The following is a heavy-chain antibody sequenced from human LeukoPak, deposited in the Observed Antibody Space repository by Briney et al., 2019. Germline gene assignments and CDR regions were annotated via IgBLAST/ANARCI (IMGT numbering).Heavy chain of an antibody. CDR2: INPNGGDT. V-gene: IGHV1-2*02. D-gene: IGHD1-26*01. CDR1: GYTFTSYG. Sequence: GASVKVSCKASGYTFTSYGISWVRQAPGQGLEWMGWINPNGGDTNYAQKFQGRVTMTRDTSISTAYMELSRLRSDDTAVYYCAKGRGWEASYYYYYMDVWGKGTTVTISS. CDR3: AKGRGWEASYYYYYMDV. J-gene: IGHJ6*03.